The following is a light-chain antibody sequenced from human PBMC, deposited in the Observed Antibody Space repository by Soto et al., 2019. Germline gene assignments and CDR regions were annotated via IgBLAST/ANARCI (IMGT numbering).Light chain of an antibody. J-gene: IGKJ4*01. CDR1: QSVSSY. V-gene: IGKV3-11*01. CDR2: DTS. CDR3: QQRSNWPLT. Sequence: EFVLTQSPATLSLSPGERATLSCRASQSVSSYLAWYQQKPGQAPRLLIYDTSKRATGIPARFSGGGSGTDFTLTSSSLEPEDFAVYYGQQRSNWPLTFGGGTKVEIK.